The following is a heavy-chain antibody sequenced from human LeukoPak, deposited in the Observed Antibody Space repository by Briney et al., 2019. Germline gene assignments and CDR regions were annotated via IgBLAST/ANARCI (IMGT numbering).Heavy chain of an antibody. J-gene: IGHJ4*02. CDR2: ISGSGGST. CDR3: AKVGVRINSGDY. CDR1: GFTFSSYA. D-gene: IGHD3-10*01. Sequence: GGSLRLSRAASGFTFSSYAMSWVRQAPGKGLEWVSAISGSGGSTYYADSVKGRFTISRDNSKNTLYLEMNSLRAEDTALYYCAKVGVRINSGDYWGQGTLVTVSS. V-gene: IGHV3-23*01.